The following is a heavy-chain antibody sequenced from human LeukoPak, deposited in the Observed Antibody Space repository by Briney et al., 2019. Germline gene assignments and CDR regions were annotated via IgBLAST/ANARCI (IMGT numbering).Heavy chain of an antibody. CDR2: ISADGTIT. CDR1: GLTLDAYA. V-gene: IGHV3-43*02. J-gene: IGHJ6*02. CDR3: AKDTPLFYHYYGIDV. Sequence: GGSLRLSCAASGLTLDAYAMHWVRQAPGKGLEWVSLISADGTITYYGDSVKGRFTISRDNSKNSLFLEMNSLRSEDTALYYCAKDTPLFYHYYGIDVWGQGTTVTVSS.